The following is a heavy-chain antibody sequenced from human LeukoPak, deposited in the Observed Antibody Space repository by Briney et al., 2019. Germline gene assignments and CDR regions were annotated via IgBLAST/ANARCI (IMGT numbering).Heavy chain of an antibody. D-gene: IGHD6-19*01. J-gene: IGHJ4*02. Sequence: SHTLSLTCTVSGGSISSGGYYWSWIRQHPGKGLEWIGYIYYSGSTYYNPFLKSRVTISVDTSKNQFTLKLSSVTAADPAVYYCARGRRGQWLVLVYWGPGTLVTVSS. V-gene: IGHV4-31*03. CDR2: IYYSGST. CDR3: ARGRRGQWLVLVY. CDR1: GGSISSGGYY.